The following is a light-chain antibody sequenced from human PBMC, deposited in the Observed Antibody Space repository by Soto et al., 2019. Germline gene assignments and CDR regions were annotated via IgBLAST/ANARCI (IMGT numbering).Light chain of an antibody. CDR1: QSVISTY. V-gene: IGKV3-20*01. Sequence: EIVMTQSPAALSRSPRASVALSCRAGQSVISTYLAWYQQKPGQAPRLLIYGASSRATGIPDRFSGSGSGTDFTLTVSRLEPEDFAVYYCQQYSNSPITFGQGTRLEIK. J-gene: IGKJ5*01. CDR2: GAS. CDR3: QQYSNSPIT.